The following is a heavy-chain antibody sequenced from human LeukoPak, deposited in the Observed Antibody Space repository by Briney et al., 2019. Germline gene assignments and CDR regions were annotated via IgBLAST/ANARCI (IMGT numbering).Heavy chain of an antibody. CDR2: IKQDGSEK. CDR3: ARDGERYCSGGSCSHIGH. CDR1: GFTFSSYW. Sequence: GGSLRLSCAASGFTFSSYWMSWVRQAPGKGLEWVANIKQDGSEKYYVDSVKGRFTISRDNAKNSLYLQMNSLRAEDTAVYYCARDGERYCSGGSCSHIGHWGQGTLVSVSS. J-gene: IGHJ4*02. V-gene: IGHV3-7*01. D-gene: IGHD2-15*01.